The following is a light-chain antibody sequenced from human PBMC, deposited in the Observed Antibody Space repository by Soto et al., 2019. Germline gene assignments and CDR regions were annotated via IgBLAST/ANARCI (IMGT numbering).Light chain of an antibody. CDR3: QSYDSSLSGVV. V-gene: IGLV1-40*01. CDR1: SSNIGAGYD. CDR2: GNS. Sequence: QSVLTQPPSVSGAPGQRVTISCTGSSSNIGAGYDVHWYQQLPGTAPKLLIYGNSNRPSGVPDRFSGSKSCTSASLAITGLQAEDEADHHCQSYDSSLSGVVFGGGTKVTVL. J-gene: IGLJ2*01.